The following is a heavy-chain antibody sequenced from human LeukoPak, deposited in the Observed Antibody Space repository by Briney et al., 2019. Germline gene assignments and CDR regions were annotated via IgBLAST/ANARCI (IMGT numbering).Heavy chain of an antibody. V-gene: IGHV3-66*02. D-gene: IGHD3-16*01. J-gene: IGHJ4*02. CDR1: GVTSNY. Sequence: PGGSLGLSCAASGVTSNYMTWVRQARGKGLEWVSVIFNGGTTYYADSVKGRFTISRDNSKSTLFLYLQMDSLRTDDTAVYYCAGGGEAARSLDYWGQGTLVTVSS. CDR3: AGGGEAARSLDY. CDR2: IFNGGTT.